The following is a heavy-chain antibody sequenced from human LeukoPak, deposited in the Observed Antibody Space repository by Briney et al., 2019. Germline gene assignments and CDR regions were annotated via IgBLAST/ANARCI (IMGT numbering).Heavy chain of an antibody. J-gene: IGHJ3*02. CDR3: AKDEEYSSSGAFDI. CDR2: ISWNSGSL. Sequence: GGSLRLSCAASGFTFDDYAMHWVRQAAGKGLEWVSGISWNSGSLGYADSVKGRFTISRDNAKNSLYLQMKSLRPEDTALYYCAKDEEYSSSGAFDIWGQGTMVTVSS. V-gene: IGHV3-9*01. CDR1: GFTFDDYA. D-gene: IGHD6-6*01.